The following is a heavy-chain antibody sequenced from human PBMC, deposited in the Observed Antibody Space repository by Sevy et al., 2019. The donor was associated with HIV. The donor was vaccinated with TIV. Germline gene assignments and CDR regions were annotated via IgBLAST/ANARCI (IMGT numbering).Heavy chain of an antibody. CDR2: ISSSSSTI. CDR1: GFTFSSYS. V-gene: IGHV3-48*01. J-gene: IGHJ3*02. CDR3: ARRDTIFGVVIDDAFDI. Sequence: GGSLRLSCAASGFTFSSYSMNWVRQAPGKGLEWVSYISSSSSTIYYADSVKGRFTISRDNAKNSLYLQMNSLRAEDTDVYYCARRDTIFGVVIDDAFDIWGQGTMVTVSS. D-gene: IGHD3-3*01.